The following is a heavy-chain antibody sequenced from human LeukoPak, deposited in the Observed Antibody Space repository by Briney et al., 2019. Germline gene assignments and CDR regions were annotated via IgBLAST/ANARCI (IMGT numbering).Heavy chain of an antibody. CDR3: VRQRGVGSWSFDY. Sequence: SSETLSLTCTVSGGSISSGHYWWGWIRQPPGKGLDWIGSIYYSGNTHYNPFLQSRVTVSVDTSKNQFSPKLTSVTAADTAVYYCVRQRGVGSWSFDYWGQGNLVTVSS. CDR2: IYYSGNT. J-gene: IGHJ4*02. D-gene: IGHD2-15*01. V-gene: IGHV4-39*01. CDR1: GGSISSGHYW.